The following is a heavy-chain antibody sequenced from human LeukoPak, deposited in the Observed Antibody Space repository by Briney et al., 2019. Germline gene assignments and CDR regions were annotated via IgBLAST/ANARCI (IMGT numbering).Heavy chain of an antibody. Sequence: GGSLRLSCAVSGFTFSSYAMSWVRQAPGKGLEWVSAISGSGGSTYYADSVKGRFTISRDNSKNTLYLQMNSLRAEDTAVYYCAKDHGQQLVIDYWGQGTLVTVSS. CDR3: AKDHGQQLVIDY. J-gene: IGHJ4*02. CDR2: ISGSGGST. D-gene: IGHD6-13*01. CDR1: GFTFSSYA. V-gene: IGHV3-23*01.